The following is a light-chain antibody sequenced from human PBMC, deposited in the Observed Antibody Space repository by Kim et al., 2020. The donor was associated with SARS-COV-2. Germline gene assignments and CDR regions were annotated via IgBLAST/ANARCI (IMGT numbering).Light chain of an antibody. V-gene: IGKV1-8*01. CDR3: QQYYSYPWT. J-gene: IGKJ1*01. CDR1: QGISSF. Sequence: ASTGDRVTITCRASQGISSFLAWYQQKPGKAPKLLIYAASTLQSGVPSRFSGSGSGTDFTLTISCLQSEDFATYYCQQYYSYPWTFGQGTKVDIK. CDR2: AAS.